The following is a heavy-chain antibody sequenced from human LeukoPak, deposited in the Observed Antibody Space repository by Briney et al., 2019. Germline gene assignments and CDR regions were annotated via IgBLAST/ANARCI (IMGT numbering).Heavy chain of an antibody. J-gene: IGHJ4*02. CDR3: ARPKKAVAGTHPFDY. D-gene: IGHD6-19*01. CDR2: ISSSSSYI. Sequence: GGSLRLSCAASGFTFSSYSMNWVRQAPGKGLEWVSSISSSSSYIYYTDSVKGRFTISRDNAKNSLYLQMNSLGAEDTAVYYCARPKKAVAGTHPFDYWGQGTLVTVSS. V-gene: IGHV3-21*01. CDR1: GFTFSSYS.